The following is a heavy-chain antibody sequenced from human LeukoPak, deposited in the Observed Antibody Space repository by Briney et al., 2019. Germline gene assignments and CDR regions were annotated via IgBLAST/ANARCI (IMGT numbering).Heavy chain of an antibody. V-gene: IGHV3-23*01. CDR1: GFTFSSYA. CDR3: AKRRGGRSTSPDAFDI. J-gene: IGHJ3*02. Sequence: GGSLRLSCAASGFTFSSYAMSWVRQAPGKGLEWVSTISGSGGSTYYADSVKGRFTISRDNSKNTLYLQMNSLRAEDTAVYYCAKRRGGRSTSPDAFDIWGQGTMVTVSS. D-gene: IGHD2-2*01. CDR2: ISGSGGST.